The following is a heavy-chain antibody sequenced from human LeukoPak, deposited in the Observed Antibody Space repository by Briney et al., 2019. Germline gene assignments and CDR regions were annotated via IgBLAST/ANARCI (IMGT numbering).Heavy chain of an antibody. CDR3: ARDPKHYDFWSGYYTGEFDY. J-gene: IGHJ4*02. CDR1: GFTFSSYG. Sequence: GGSLRLSCAASGFTFSSYGMHWVRQAPDKGLEWVAFIRYDGSNKYYADSVKGRFTISRDNSKNTLYLQMNSLRAEDTAVYYCARDPKHYDFWSGYYTGEFDYWGQGTLVTVSS. CDR2: IRYDGSNK. D-gene: IGHD3-3*01. V-gene: IGHV3-30*02.